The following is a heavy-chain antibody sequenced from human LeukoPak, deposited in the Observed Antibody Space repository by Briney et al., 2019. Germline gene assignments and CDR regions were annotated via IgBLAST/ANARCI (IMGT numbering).Heavy chain of an antibody. V-gene: IGHV4-59*11. CDR1: GCSISSHY. D-gene: IGHD1-1*01. CDR3: ARDPYLTGKFDY. J-gene: IGHJ4*02. Sequence: SETLSLTCTVSGCSISSHYWSWIRQPPGKGLEWIGFIYYTGSTNYNPYNPSLKSRVTISVDTSKNQFSLKLSSVTAADTAVYYCARDPYLTGKFDYWGQGTLVTVSS. CDR2: IYYTGST.